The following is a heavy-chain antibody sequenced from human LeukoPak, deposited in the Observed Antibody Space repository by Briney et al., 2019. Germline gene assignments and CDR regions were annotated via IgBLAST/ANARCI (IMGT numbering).Heavy chain of an antibody. CDR1: GDSVSSNSAA. V-gene: IGHV6-1*01. CDR3: ARERSAVAGTKRPYDAFDI. J-gene: IGHJ3*02. D-gene: IGHD6-19*01. Sequence: SQTLSLTCAISGDSVSSNSAAWNWIRQSPSRGLEWLGRTYYRSKWYNDYAVSVKSRITINPDTSKNQFSLQLNSVTPEDTAVYYCARERSAVAGTKRPYDAFDIWGQGTMVTVSS. CDR2: TYYRSKWYN.